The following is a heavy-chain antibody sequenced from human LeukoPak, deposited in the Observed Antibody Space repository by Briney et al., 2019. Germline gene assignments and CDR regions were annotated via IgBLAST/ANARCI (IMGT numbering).Heavy chain of an antibody. J-gene: IGHJ4*02. V-gene: IGHV3-30*18. CDR3: AKDRYSYAFEYSDS. D-gene: IGHD5-18*01. CDR2: ISNDGSKK. Sequence: GGSLRLSCAASGFTFSSYGMHWVRQAPGKGLDWVAVISNDGSKKYYADSVKGRFTTSRDNSKNTLSLLLSSLRAEDTAVYYCAKDRYSYAFEYSDSWGQGTLVTVSS. CDR1: GFTFSSYG.